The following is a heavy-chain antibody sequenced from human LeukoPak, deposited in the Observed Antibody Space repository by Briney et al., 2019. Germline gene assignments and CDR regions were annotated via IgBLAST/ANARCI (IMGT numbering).Heavy chain of an antibody. V-gene: IGHV3-30*02. J-gene: IGHJ4*02. CDR3: AKEGLAAAGITRTFDY. CDR1: GFTFSSYG. D-gene: IGHD6-13*01. CDR2: IQYDGSNK. Sequence: GGSLRLSCAASGFTFSSYGIHWVRQAPGKGLEWVAFIQYDGSNKYYTDSVKGRFTISRDNSKNTLYLQMNSLRAEDTAVYYCAKEGLAAAGITRTFDYWGQGTLVTVSS.